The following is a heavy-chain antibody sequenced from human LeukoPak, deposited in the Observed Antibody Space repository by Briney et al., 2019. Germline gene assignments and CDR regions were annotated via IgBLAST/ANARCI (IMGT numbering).Heavy chain of an antibody. J-gene: IGHJ4*02. D-gene: IGHD2-21*02. V-gene: IGHV4-34*01. Sequence: SETVSLTCAVYGGSFSGYYWSWIRPPPGKGLEGIGEINHSGSTNYNPSLKSRVTLSVDTSKNQFSLKLSSVTAADTAVYYCARALCGGDCYRGNYWGQGTLVTVSS. CDR1: GGSFSGYY. CDR2: INHSGST. CDR3: ARALCGGDCYRGNY.